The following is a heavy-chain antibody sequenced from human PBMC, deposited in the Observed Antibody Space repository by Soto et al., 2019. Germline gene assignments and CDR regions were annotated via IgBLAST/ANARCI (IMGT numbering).Heavy chain of an antibody. CDR3: ARHGVAARHYYYYGMDV. Sequence: HGESLKISCKGSGYSFTSYWIGWVRQMPGKGLEWMGIIYPGDSDTRYSTSFQGQVTISADKSISTAYLQWSSLKASDTAMYYCARHGVAARHYYYYGMDVWGQGTTVTVSS. CDR2: IYPGDSDT. J-gene: IGHJ6*02. V-gene: IGHV5-51*01. D-gene: IGHD6-6*01. CDR1: GYSFTSYW.